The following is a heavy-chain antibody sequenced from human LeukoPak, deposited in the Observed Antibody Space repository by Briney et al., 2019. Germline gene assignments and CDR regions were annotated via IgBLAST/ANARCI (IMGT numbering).Heavy chain of an antibody. D-gene: IGHD2-2*01. CDR3: ANYCSTSSCPYY. Sequence: GGSLRLSCAASGFTFSNYWMSWVRQAPGKGLKWVANIKQDGSEKYYVESVKGRFTISRDNAKNSLYLQMNSLRPEDTAFYYCANYCSTSSCPYYWGQGTLVTVSS. V-gene: IGHV3-7*01. CDR2: IKQDGSEK. CDR1: GFTFSNYW. J-gene: IGHJ4*02.